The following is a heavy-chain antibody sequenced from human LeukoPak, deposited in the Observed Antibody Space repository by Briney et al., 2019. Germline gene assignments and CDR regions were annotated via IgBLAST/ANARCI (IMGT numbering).Heavy chain of an antibody. CDR3: TRDQYYYDSGGYYVFDF. CDR2: ITTSSRNT. Sequence: GSLRLSCAASGFTFSSYSMNWVRQAPGKGLEWVSPITTSSRNTYYADSVKGRFTISRDNAKNSLYLQMNSLRAEDTAVYYCTRDQYYYDSGGYYVFDFWGQGTLVTVSS. CDR1: GFTFSSYS. D-gene: IGHD3-22*01. V-gene: IGHV3-21*01. J-gene: IGHJ4*02.